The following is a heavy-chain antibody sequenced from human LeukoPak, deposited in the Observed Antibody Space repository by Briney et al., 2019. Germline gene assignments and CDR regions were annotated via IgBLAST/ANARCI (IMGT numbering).Heavy chain of an antibody. V-gene: IGHV4-59*01. J-gene: IGHJ2*01. CDR3: VNSGYTHWYFDL. D-gene: IGHD3-22*01. CDR1: GVSISHYY. Sequence: SETLSLTCTVSGVSISHYYWSWIRQRPGKGLEWMGYVSYSGSTNYNPSLRSRGTISVDTSKNQFSLKLSSVTAADTAVYYCVNSGYTHWYFDLWGRGTLVTVSS. CDR2: VSYSGST.